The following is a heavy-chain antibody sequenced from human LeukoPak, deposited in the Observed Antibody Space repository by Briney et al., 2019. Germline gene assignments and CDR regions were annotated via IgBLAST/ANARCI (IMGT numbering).Heavy chain of an antibody. V-gene: IGHV3-53*01. CDR1: GFTVSGNY. Sequence: GGSLRLSCAASGFTVSGNYMSWVRQAPGKGLEWVSLIYSGGTTYYADSVKGRFTISRDNSKNTLYLQMNSLRAEDTAVNYCARRAGGYSHPYDYWGQGILVTVSS. CDR3: ARRAGGYSHPYDY. D-gene: IGHD4-23*01. CDR2: IYSGGTT. J-gene: IGHJ4*02.